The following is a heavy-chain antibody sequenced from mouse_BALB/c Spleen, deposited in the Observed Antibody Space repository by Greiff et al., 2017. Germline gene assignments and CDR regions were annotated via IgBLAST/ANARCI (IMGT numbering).Heavy chain of an antibody. CDR3: AELGDFDY. V-gene: IGHV14-3*02. Sequence: VQLQQSGAELVKPGASVKLSCTASGFNIKDTYMHWVKQRPEQGLEWIGRIDPANGNTKYDPKFQGKATITADTSSNTAYLQLSSMTSEDTAVYYCAELGDFDYWGQGTTLTVSS. CDR1: GFNIKDTY. CDR2: IDPANGNT. J-gene: IGHJ2*01. D-gene: IGHD4-1*01.